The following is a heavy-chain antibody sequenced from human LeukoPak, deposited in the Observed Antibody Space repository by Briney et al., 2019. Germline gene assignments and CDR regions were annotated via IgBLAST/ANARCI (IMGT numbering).Heavy chain of an antibody. CDR3: ARGEIVVVPAAMDYYYYGMDV. CDR1: GGSFSGYY. J-gene: IGHJ6*02. CDR2: INHSGST. V-gene: IGHV4-34*01. D-gene: IGHD2-2*01. Sequence: PSETLSLTCAVYGGSFSGYYWSWIRQLPGKGLEWIGEINHSGSTNYNPSLKSRVTISVDTSKNQFSLKLSSVTAADTAVYYCARGEIVVVPAAMDYYYYGMDVWGQGTTVTVSS.